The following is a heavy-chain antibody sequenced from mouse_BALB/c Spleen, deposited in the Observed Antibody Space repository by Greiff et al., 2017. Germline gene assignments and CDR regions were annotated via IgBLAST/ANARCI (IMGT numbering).Heavy chain of an antibody. D-gene: IGHD4-1*01. CDR2: INPSNGGT. J-gene: IGHJ2*01. CDR1: GYTFTSYY. V-gene: IGHV1S81*02. Sequence: QVQLKASGAELVKPGASVKLSCKASGYTFTSYYMYWVKQRPGQGLEWIGEINPSNGGTNFNEKFKSKATLTVDKSSSTAYMQLSSLTSEDSAVYYCTRYWVYFDYWGQGTTLTVSS. CDR3: TRYWVYFDY.